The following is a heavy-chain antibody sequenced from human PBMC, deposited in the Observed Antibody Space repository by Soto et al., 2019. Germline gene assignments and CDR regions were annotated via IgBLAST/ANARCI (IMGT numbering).Heavy chain of an antibody. V-gene: IGHV4-4*02. CDR1: GGSFSSSSW. CDR3: ANSDIAATGSFDY. J-gene: IGHJ4*02. D-gene: IGHD6-13*01. Sequence: SETLSLTCTVSGGSFSSSSWWSWVRQPPGKGLEWIGEVYHSGTTNYNPSLKSRVDISLHKSKNQFSLRLNSVTAADTAVYYCANSDIAATGSFDYWGQGIPVTVS. CDR2: VYHSGTT.